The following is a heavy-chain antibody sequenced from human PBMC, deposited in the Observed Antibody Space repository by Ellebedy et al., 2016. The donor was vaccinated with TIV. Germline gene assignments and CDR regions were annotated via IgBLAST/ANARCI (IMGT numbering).Heavy chain of an antibody. CDR3: ARHDCRLSFLGLMICSRSSGDVFDI. CDR1: GSTISSFY. CDR2: IFSSGSA. Sequence: MPSETLSLTCTVSGSTISSFYSRWIRQIPGKGLEWIGHIFSSGSATYNPALKSRLTISSDTSKNQFFLNLSSVTAADTAVYYCARHDCRLSFLGLMICSRSSGDVFDIWGQGTLVSVSS. J-gene: IGHJ3*02. V-gene: IGHV4-59*08. D-gene: IGHD3-16*02.